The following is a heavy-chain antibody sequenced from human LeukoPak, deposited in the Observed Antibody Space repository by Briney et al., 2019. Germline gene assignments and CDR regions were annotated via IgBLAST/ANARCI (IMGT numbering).Heavy chain of an antibody. CDR3: ASPYYYGSGSRKGDAFDI. CDR1: GYSFTSYW. D-gene: IGHD3-10*01. V-gene: IGHV5-51*01. Sequence: GESLKISCKGSGYSFTSYWIGWVRQMPGKGLEWMGIIYPGDSDTRYSPSFQGQVTISADKSISTAYLQWSSLKASDTAMYYCASPYYYGSGSRKGDAFDIWGQGTMVTVSS. J-gene: IGHJ3*02. CDR2: IYPGDSDT.